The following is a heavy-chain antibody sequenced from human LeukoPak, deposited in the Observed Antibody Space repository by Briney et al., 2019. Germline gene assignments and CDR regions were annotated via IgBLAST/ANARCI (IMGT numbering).Heavy chain of an antibody. J-gene: IGHJ4*02. CDR3: ARVTAGGYYYFDY. D-gene: IGHD3-10*01. CDR1: GGSISSSNW. CDR2: IYHSGST. V-gene: IGHV4-4*02. Sequence: KSSETLSLTCAVSGGSISSSNWWSWVRQPPGKGLEWIGEIYHSGSTNYNPSLKSRVTISVDKSKNQFSLKLSSVTAADTAVYYCARVTAGGYYYFDYWGQGTLVTVSS.